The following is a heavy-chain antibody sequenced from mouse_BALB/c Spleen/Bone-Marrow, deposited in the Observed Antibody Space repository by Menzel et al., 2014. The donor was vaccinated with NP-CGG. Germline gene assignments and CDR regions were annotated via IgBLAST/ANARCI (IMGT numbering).Heavy chain of an antibody. CDR2: ISPYSGNT. V-gene: IGHV1-67*01. D-gene: IGHD2-14*01. CDR1: GYTFTDYG. Sequence: LVESGPELVRPGVSVKISCKGSGYTFTDYGMHWVKQSHAKSLEWIGLISPYSGNTNYNQKFKDKATMTVDKSPSTAYMELARLTSEDSAIYYCARGDYRYDETMDYWGQGTSVTVSS. J-gene: IGHJ4*01. CDR3: ARGDYRYDETMDY.